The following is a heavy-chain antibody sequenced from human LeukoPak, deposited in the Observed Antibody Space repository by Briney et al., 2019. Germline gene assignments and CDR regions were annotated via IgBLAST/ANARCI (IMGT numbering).Heavy chain of an antibody. CDR1: GGSISSGTYY. D-gene: IGHD3-10*01. V-gene: IGHV4-61*02. J-gene: IGHJ4*02. CDR2: IYTGGST. CDR3: ARDRLLWFGELDY. Sequence: PSQTLSLTCTVSGGSISSGTYYWSWIRQPAGKGLEWIGRIYTGGSTNYNPSLKSRVTMSVDTSKNQFSLKLSSVTAADTAVYYCARDRLLWFGELDYWGQGTLVIVSS.